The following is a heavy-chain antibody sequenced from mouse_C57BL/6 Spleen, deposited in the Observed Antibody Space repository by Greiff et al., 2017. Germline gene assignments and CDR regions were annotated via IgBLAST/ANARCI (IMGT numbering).Heavy chain of an antibody. V-gene: IGHV1-69*01. J-gene: IGHJ3*01. CDR1: GYTFTSYW. CDR2: IDPSDSYT. CDR3: ARRAGSSPWFAY. Sequence: QVQLQQPGAELVMPGASVKLSCKASGYTFTSYWMHWVKQRPGQGLEWIGEIDPSDSYTNYNQKFKGKSTLTVDKSSSTAYMQLSSLTSEDSAVYYCARRAGSSPWFAYWGQGTLVTVSA. D-gene: IGHD1-1*01.